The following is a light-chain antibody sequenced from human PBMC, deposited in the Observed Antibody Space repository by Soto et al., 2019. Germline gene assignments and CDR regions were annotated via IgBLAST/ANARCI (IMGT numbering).Light chain of an antibody. CDR3: QQYDSSPPIP. CDR1: QIVSSSY. Sequence: EILLTQSPGTLSVSPGERGTLSWRASQIVSSSYLAWYQQKPGQAPRLLIYGASSRATGIPHTFSGSGSGTDFTLTISSLEPEDFAVYYCQQYDSSPPIPFGQGTRLEIK. CDR2: GAS. J-gene: IGKJ5*01. V-gene: IGKV3-20*01.